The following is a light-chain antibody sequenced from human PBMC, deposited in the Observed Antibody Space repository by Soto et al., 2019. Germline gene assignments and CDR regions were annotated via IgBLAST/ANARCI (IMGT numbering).Light chain of an antibody. Sequence: SALTQPPSASGSPGQSVTISCTGTRSDVGGYNYVSWYQQHPGKAPKLIIYEVAKRPSGVPDRFSGSKSGNTASLTVSGLQAEDEGDYYCNSYTNSSAVVFGGGTKVTVL. V-gene: IGLV2-8*01. CDR1: RSDVGGYNY. CDR2: EVA. CDR3: NSYTNSSAVV. J-gene: IGLJ2*01.